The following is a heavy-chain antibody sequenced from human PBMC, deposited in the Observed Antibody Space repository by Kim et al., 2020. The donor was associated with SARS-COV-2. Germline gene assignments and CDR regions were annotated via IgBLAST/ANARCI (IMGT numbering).Heavy chain of an antibody. CDR2: IYYSGST. CDR1: GGSISSYY. Sequence: SETLSLTCTVSGGSISSYYWSWIRQPPGKGLEWIGYIYYSGSTNYNPSLKSRVTISVDTSKNQFSLKLSSVTAADTAVYYCARGIVVVVPAAIYNYYYGMDVWAQGTTVTVSS. D-gene: IGHD2-2*01. V-gene: IGHV4-59*13. J-gene: IGHJ6*02. CDR3: ARGIVVVVPAAIYNYYYGMDV.